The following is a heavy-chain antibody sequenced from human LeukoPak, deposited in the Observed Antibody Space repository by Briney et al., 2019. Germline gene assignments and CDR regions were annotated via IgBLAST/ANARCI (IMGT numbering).Heavy chain of an antibody. J-gene: IGHJ1*01. V-gene: IGHV1-18*01. CDR3: GRWRESSNWPPGYLQH. D-gene: IGHD4-11*01. Sequence: ASVKVSCKASGFTFTSFGFSWVRQAPGQGLEWIGWISAYNGNTNYAQSLQGRVTMTTDASTSTVYMELRSLRSDDTAVYYCGRWRESSNWPPGYLQHWGQGTQVIVSS. CDR2: ISAYNGNT. CDR1: GFTFTSFG.